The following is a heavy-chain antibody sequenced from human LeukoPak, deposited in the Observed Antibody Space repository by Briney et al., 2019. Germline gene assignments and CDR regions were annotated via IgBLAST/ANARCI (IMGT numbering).Heavy chain of an antibody. D-gene: IGHD2-2*01. Sequence: GGSLRLSCAASGFSVSGNWMHWVRQAPGKGLVWVSRINSDGSSTNYADSVRGRFTISRDNAKNTVYLQVNSLRVEDTAVYYCARVSTPYYYGMDVWGRGTTVTVSS. CDR3: ARVSTPYYYGMDV. CDR1: GFSVSGNW. CDR2: INSDGSST. J-gene: IGHJ6*02. V-gene: IGHV3-74*01.